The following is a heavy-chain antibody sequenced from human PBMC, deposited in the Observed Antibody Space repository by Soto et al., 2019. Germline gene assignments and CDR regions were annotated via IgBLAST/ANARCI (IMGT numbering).Heavy chain of an antibody. J-gene: IGHJ4*02. D-gene: IGHD4-17*01. CDR1: GYSFTSYW. CDR3: ARHTPDDYGGNAGLSGFDY. CDR2: IYPGDSDT. V-gene: IGHV5-51*01. Sequence: GESLKISCKGSGYSFTSYWIGWVRQMPGKGLEWMGIIYPGDSDTRYSPSFQGQVTISADKSISIAYLQWSSLKASDTAMYYCARHTPDDYGGNAGLSGFDYWGQGTLVTASS.